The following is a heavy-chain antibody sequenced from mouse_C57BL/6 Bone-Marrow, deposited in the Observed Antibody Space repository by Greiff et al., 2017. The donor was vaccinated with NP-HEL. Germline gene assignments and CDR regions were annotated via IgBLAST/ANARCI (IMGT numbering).Heavy chain of an antibody. CDR1: GYTFTSYW. V-gene: IGHV1-55*01. Sequence: VQLQQPGAELVKPGASVKMSCKASGYTFTSYWITWVKQRPGQGLEWIGDIYPGSGSTNYNEKFKSKATLTVDTSSSTAYMQLSSLTSEDSAVYYCAREGGIVTYYAMDYWGQGTSVTVSS. D-gene: IGHD2-5*01. J-gene: IGHJ4*01. CDR3: AREGGIVTYYAMDY. CDR2: IYPGSGST.